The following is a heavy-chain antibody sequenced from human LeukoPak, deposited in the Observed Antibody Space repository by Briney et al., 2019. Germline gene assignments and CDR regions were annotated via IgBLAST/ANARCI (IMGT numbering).Heavy chain of an antibody. V-gene: IGHV4-39*07. J-gene: IGHJ3*02. Sequence: TSETLSLTCTVSGGSISSSSYYWGWIRQPPGKGLEWIGIIYYSGSTYYNPSLKSRVTISVDTSKNQFSLKLSSVTAADTAVYYCARVPTSLGYCSGGSCWRAAFDIWGQGTMVTVSS. CDR1: GGSISSSSYY. CDR2: IYYSGST. D-gene: IGHD2-15*01. CDR3: ARVPTSLGYCSGGSCWRAAFDI.